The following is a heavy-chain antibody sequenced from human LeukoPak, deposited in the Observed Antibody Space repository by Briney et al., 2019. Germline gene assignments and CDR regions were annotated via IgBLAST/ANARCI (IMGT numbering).Heavy chain of an antibody. D-gene: IGHD6-19*01. CDR3: ATRYSSGWIDAFDI. J-gene: IGHJ3*02. CDR1: GGSFSGHY. Sequence: PSETLSLTCAVYGGSFSGHYWSWIRQPPGKGLEWIGYIYYSGSTNYNPSLKSRVTISVDTSKNQFSPKLSSVTAADTAVYYCATRYSSGWIDAFDIWGQGTMVTVSS. V-gene: IGHV4-59*11. CDR2: IYYSGST.